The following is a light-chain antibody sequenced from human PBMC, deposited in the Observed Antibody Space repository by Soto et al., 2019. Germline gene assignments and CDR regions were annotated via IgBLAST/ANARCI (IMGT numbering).Light chain of an antibody. Sequence: IVMTQSPATLSVSPGESATLSCRASQNLYYNVAWYQHRPGQAPRLLIYRASTRATGVPARFSGSGSGTECTLTISSLQSEDFTVYSCLQYHNLWAFGQGTKVEI. J-gene: IGKJ1*01. CDR2: RAS. CDR3: LQYHNLWA. V-gene: IGKV3-15*01. CDR1: QNLYYN.